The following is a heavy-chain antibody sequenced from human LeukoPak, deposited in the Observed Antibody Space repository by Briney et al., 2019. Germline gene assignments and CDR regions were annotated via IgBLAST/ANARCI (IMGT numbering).Heavy chain of an antibody. J-gene: IGHJ4*02. V-gene: IGHV3-74*01. CDR2: INSDGSST. Sequence: GGPLTLPCAASGFIFSTYWMHWVRQAPGKGLVWVSRINSDGSSTSYADSVKGRFTISRDNAKNTLYLQMNSLRAEDTAVYYCASQRWLQSSFDYWGQGTLVTVSS. CDR1: GFIFSTYW. D-gene: IGHD5-24*01. CDR3: ASQRWLQSSFDY.